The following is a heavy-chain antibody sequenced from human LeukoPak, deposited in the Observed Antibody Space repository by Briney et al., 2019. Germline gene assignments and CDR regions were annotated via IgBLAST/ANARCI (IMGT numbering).Heavy chain of an antibody. CDR1: GGSISSGDYY. J-gene: IGHJ3*02. CDR2: IYPRESP. D-gene: IGHD4-23*01. Sequence: PSQTLSLTCTVSGGSISSGDYYWSWIRQPPGKGLEWIGRIYPRESPNYNPSLKSRVIMSVDKSKNQFSLKLSSVTAADTAVYYCARPPYYGGYAFDIWGQGTMVTVSS. V-gene: IGHV4-61*02. CDR3: ARPPYYGGYAFDI.